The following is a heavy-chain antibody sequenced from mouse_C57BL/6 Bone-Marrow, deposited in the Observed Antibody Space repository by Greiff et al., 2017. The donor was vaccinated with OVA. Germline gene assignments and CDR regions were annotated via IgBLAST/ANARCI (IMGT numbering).Heavy chain of an antibody. CDR3: TTDGSCSVGY. CDR1: GFNIKDDY. D-gene: IGHD1-1*01. V-gene: IGHV14-4*01. J-gene: IGHJ2*01. Sequence: EVQLQQSGAELVRPGASVKLSCTASGFNIKDDYMHWVKQRPEQGLEWIGWIDPENGDTEYASKFQGKATISADTASNTAYLQLSSLTSEDTAAYYCTTDGSCSVGYWGQGTTLTVSS. CDR2: IDPENGDT.